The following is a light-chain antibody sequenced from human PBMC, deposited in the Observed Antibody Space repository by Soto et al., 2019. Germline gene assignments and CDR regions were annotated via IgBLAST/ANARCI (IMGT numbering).Light chain of an antibody. J-gene: IGKJ2*01. CDR3: QQRANWPYT. Sequence: EIVLTQSPATLSLSPGERATLSCRASQSVNSYLAWYQQKPGQAPRLLIYDASNRATGIPARFSGSGSETDFTLTISSLAPEDFAVYYCQQRANWPYTFGQGTKLEIK. V-gene: IGKV3-11*01. CDR2: DAS. CDR1: QSVNSY.